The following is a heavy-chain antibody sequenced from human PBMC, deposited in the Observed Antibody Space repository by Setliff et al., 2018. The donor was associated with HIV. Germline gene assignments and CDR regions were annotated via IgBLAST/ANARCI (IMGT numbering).Heavy chain of an antibody. CDR3: AKEGPWGTIFGGFFDS. Sequence: PGGSLRLSCAASGFTFSDYYMSWIRQAPGKGLEWVSYISSSGSTIYYADSVKGRFTISRDNAKKSLYLQMNSLRPEDTALYYCAKEGPWGTIFGGFFDSWGQGIRVTVSS. D-gene: IGHD3-3*01. J-gene: IGHJ4*02. CDR2: ISSSGSTI. CDR1: GFTFSDYY. V-gene: IGHV3-11*01.